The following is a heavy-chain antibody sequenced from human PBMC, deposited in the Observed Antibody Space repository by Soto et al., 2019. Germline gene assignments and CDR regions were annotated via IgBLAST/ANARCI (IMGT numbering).Heavy chain of an antibody. J-gene: IGHJ4*02. D-gene: IGHD6-19*01. CDR1: GDSISSDTW. Sequence: SETLSLTCAVSGDSISSDTWWSCVRQPPGKGLEWIGEIYHSGGINYNPSLKSRVTISVDKSNNQFSLKMNSVIAADTAVYYCVKNGWYSLENWGQGTLVTVSS. CDR2: IYHSGGI. V-gene: IGHV4-4*02. CDR3: VKNGWYSLEN.